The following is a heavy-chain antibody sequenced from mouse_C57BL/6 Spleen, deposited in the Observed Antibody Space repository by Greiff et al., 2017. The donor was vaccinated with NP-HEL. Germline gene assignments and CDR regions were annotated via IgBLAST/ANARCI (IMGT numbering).Heavy chain of an antibody. Sequence: QVQLQQSGPELVKPGASVKISCKASGYAFSSSWMNWVKQRPGKGLEWIGRIYPGDGDTNYNGKFKGKATLTADKSSSTAYMQLSSLTSEDSAVYFCARGGYGSSSRYAMDYWGQGTSVTVSS. D-gene: IGHD1-1*01. CDR2: IYPGDGDT. CDR3: ARGGYGSSSRYAMDY. J-gene: IGHJ4*01. CDR1: GYAFSSSW. V-gene: IGHV1-82*01.